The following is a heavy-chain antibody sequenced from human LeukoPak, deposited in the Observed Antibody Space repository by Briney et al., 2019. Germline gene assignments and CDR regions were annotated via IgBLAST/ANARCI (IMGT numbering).Heavy chain of an antibody. CDR2: IFSSGST. D-gene: IGHD1-7*01. J-gene: IGHJ5*02. CDR3: AREAWAGTLSGWFDP. Sequence: SQTLSLTCTVSGGSISRDAYYWSWIRQVPGKGLEWIAYIFSSGSTSYNPSLRSRVTVSFDSSKNQFFLNLSSVTAADTAVYYCAREAWAGTLSGWFDPWGQGTLVTVSS. CDR1: GGSISRDAYY. V-gene: IGHV4-31*03.